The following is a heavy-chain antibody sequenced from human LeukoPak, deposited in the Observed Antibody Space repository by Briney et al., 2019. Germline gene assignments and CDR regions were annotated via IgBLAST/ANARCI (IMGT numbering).Heavy chain of an antibody. V-gene: IGHV3-30*02. CDR2: IRYDGSNK. Sequence: GGSLRLSCAASGFIFSTYGMHWVRQAPGKGLEWVAFIRYDGSNKYYADSVKGRFTISRDNAKNTLFLQMNSLRVEDSAIYYCATPHDYDSSGYRNWGQGTLVTVSS. CDR3: ATPHDYDSSGYRN. D-gene: IGHD3-22*01. CDR1: GFIFSTYG. J-gene: IGHJ1*01.